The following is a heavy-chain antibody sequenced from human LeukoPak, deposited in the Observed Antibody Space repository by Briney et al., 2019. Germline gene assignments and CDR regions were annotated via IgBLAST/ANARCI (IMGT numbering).Heavy chain of an antibody. CDR1: GFTFSSYS. Sequence: PGGSLRLSCAASGFTFSSYSMNWVRQAPGKGPEWVSYISSSSSTIYYADSVKGRFTISRDNAKNSLYLQMNSLRAEDTAVYYCARDLGSWGQGTLVTVSS. V-gene: IGHV3-48*04. D-gene: IGHD7-27*01. CDR3: ARDLGS. J-gene: IGHJ5*02. CDR2: ISSSSSTI.